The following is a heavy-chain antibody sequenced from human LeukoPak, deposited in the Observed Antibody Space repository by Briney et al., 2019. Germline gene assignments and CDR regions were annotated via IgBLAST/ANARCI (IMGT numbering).Heavy chain of an antibody. V-gene: IGHV1-18*01. D-gene: IGHD3-10*01. CDR3: ARRLGQGSRSYPPFFDD. Sequence: ASVTVSYLPSVYTFLNYGISWVRPAPGQGLAWMGWISPYNGNTNYAQKFQGRLTITTDTITSTAYMELRSVRSDDAAVYYCARRLGQGSRSYPPFFDDWGQETLVTVSS. J-gene: IGHJ4*02. CDR2: ISPYNGNT. CDR1: VYTFLNYG.